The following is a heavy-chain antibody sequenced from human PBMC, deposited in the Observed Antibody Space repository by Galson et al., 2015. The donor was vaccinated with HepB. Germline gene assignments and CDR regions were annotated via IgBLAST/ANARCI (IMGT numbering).Heavy chain of an antibody. Sequence: SLRLSCAGSGFNSSIFWMSWVRQAPGKGLEWVANIKQDGREKYYVGPVKGRFTISRDNAGNSLYLQMNSLRGEDTALYYCARSSGGYFVSWGQGILVTVSS. V-gene: IGHV3-7*01. D-gene: IGHD1-26*01. J-gene: IGHJ4*02. CDR3: ARSSGGYFVS. CDR2: IKQDGREK. CDR1: GFNSSIFW.